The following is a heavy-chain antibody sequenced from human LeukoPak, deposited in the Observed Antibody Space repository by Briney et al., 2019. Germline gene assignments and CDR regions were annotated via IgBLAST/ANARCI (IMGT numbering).Heavy chain of an antibody. V-gene: IGHV1-69*04. D-gene: IGHD3-22*01. CDR1: GGTFSSYA. Sequence: ASVKVSCKASGGTFSSYAISWVRQAPGRGLEWMGRIIPILGIANYAQKFQGRVTITADKSTSTAYMELSSLRSEDTAVYYCASSLTYYYDSSGPSHFDYWGQGTLVTVSS. CDR2: IIPILGIA. J-gene: IGHJ4*02. CDR3: ASSLTYYYDSSGPSHFDY.